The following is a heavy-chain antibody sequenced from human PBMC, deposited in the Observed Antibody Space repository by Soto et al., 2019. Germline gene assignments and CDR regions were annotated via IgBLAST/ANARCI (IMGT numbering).Heavy chain of an antibody. V-gene: IGHV1-24*01. J-gene: IGHJ3*02. D-gene: IGHD3-10*01. CDR3: ATDIAYYGSGKSAFDI. CDR2: FDPEDGET. Sequence: ASVKVSCKVSGYTLTELSIHWVRQAPGKGLDWMGGFDPEDGETIHAQRFQGRVTMTEDTSTDTAYMELSSLISEDTAVYYCATDIAYYGSGKSAFDIWGQGTTVTVSS. CDR1: GYTLTELS.